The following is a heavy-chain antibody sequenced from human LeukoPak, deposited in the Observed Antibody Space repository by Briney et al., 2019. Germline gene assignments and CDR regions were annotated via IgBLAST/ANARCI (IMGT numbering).Heavy chain of an antibody. CDR1: GYTFTGYY. CDR2: INPNSGGT. Sequence: ASVKVSCKASGYTFTGYYMHWVRQAPGQGLEWMGWINPNSGGTNYAQKFQGRVTMTRDTSITTAYMELSRLSSDDTTVYYCARHPYKVTNDWYFDLWGRGTLVTVSS. CDR3: ARHPYKVTNDWYFDL. J-gene: IGHJ2*01. V-gene: IGHV1-2*02. D-gene: IGHD4-23*01.